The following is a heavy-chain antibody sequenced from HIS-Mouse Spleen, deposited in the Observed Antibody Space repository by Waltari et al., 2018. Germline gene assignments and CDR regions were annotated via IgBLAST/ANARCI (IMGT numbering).Heavy chain of an antibody. CDR1: GYTFTSYD. J-gene: IGHJ4*02. D-gene: IGHD4-4*01. V-gene: IGHV1-8*01. CDR3: ARGHDYSNYFDY. CDR2: MNPNSSNT. Sequence: HVQLVQSGAEVKKPGASVKVSCKASGYTFTSYDINWLRQATGQGLEWMGWMNPNSSNTGYAQKFQGRVTMTRNTSISTAYMELSSLRSEDTAVYYCARGHDYSNYFDYWGQGTLVTVSS.